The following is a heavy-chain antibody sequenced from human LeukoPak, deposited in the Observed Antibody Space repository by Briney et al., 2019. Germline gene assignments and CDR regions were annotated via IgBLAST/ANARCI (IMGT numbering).Heavy chain of an antibody. CDR3: ARTARIPDC. V-gene: IGHV4-59*08. CDR1: GDHITNYY. J-gene: IGHJ4*02. D-gene: IGHD2-21*01. CDR2: MYYTGDT. Sequence: SETLSLTCAVSGDHITNYYWSWIRQPPGKGLEYIGYMYYTGDTSYNPSLKSRVTISLDTSKIQCSLTLSSVTAADTAVYYCARTARIPDCWGQGVLVTVSA.